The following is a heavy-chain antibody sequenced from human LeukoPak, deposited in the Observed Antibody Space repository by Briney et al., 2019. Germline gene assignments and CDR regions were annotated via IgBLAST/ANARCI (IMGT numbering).Heavy chain of an antibody. CDR1: GITFSGAW. D-gene: IGHD3-10*01. J-gene: IGHJ1*01. CDR2: INDDGSFR. CDR3: ARVSGPGMNEYYHL. V-gene: IGHV3-74*01. Sequence: GGSLRLSCAGSGITFSGAWMHWVRQAPGKGLVWVSRINDDGSFRRYANSVKGRFTISRDNAKNTLFLQMDSLRAEDTAVYYCARVSGPGMNEYYHLWGQGTLVTVSS.